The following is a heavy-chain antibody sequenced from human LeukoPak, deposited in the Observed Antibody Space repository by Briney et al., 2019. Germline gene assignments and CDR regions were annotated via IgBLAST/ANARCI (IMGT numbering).Heavy chain of an antibody. CDR1: GFTFRSYS. V-gene: IGHV3-48*04. Sequence: GGSLRLSCVVSGFTFRSYSMNWVRQAPGKGLEWISYIDSRGTTTYYTESVRGRFIISRDNAKNSLYLQMNSLRAEDTALYYCVRNSGSGWSVRYDYWGQGTLVTVSS. J-gene: IGHJ4*02. CDR3: VRNSGSGWSVRYDY. CDR2: IDSRGTTT. D-gene: IGHD6-19*01.